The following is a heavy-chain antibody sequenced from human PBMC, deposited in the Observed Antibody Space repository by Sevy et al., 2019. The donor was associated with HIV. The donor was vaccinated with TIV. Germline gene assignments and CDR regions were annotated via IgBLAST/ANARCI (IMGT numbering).Heavy chain of an antibody. CDR2: IYPGDSDT. V-gene: IGHV5-51*01. J-gene: IGHJ5*02. D-gene: IGHD5-12*01. Sequence: GESLKISCKGSGYSFTSYWIGWVRQMPGKGLEWMGIIYPGDSDTRYSPSFQGQVTISAAKSISTAYLQWSSLKASDTAMYYCARRGYGYHGNNWFDPWGQGTLVTVSS. CDR1: GYSFTSYW. CDR3: ARRGYGYHGNNWFDP.